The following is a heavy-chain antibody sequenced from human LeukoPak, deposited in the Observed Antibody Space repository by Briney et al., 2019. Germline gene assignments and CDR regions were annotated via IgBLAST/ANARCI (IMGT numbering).Heavy chain of an antibody. J-gene: IGHJ5*02. Sequence: ASVKVSCKASGYTFTAYYVHWVRQAPGQGLEWMGWINPDSGGTNYAQKFRGRVTMTRDMSITTAYMELSRLTSDDTAFYYRATMASAGNWFDPWGQGTLVAVSS. CDR3: ATMASAGNWFDP. CDR2: INPDSGGT. CDR1: GYTFTAYY. V-gene: IGHV1-2*02. D-gene: IGHD6-13*01.